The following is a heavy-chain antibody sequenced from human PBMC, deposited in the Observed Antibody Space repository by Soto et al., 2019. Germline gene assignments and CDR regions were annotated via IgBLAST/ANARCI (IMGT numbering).Heavy chain of an antibody. CDR2: IYYSGST. Sequence: SETLSLTCTVSGGSISSYYWSWIRQPPGKGLEWIGYIYYSGSTNYNPSLKSRVTISVDTSKNQFSLKLSSVTAADTAVYYCARVYGDYYFDHWGQGTLVTVSS. D-gene: IGHD4-17*01. CDR3: ARVYGDYYFDH. V-gene: IGHV4-59*01. CDR1: GGSISSYY. J-gene: IGHJ4*02.